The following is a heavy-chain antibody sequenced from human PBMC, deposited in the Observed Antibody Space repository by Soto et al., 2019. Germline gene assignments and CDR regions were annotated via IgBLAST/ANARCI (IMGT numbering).Heavy chain of an antibody. D-gene: IGHD3-10*01. Sequence: SVKVSCKASGGTFSSYAISWVRQAPGQGLEWMGGIIPIFGTANYAQKFQGRVTITADESTSTAYMELSSLRSEDTAVYYCASTPDYYGSGSYYNDLGYYYGRDVWGKGTTVIVSS. V-gene: IGHV1-69*13. J-gene: IGHJ6*04. CDR2: IIPIFGTA. CDR3: ASTPDYYGSGSYYNDLGYYYGRDV. CDR1: GGTFSSYA.